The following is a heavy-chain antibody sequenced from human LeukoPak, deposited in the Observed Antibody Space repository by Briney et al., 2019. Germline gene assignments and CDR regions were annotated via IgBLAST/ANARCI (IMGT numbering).Heavy chain of an antibody. CDR3: ARGRISSGWYAHFDY. V-gene: IGHV4-59*01. J-gene: IGHJ4*02. Sequence: SETLSLTCTVSGGSISSYYWSWIRQPPGRGLDWIGYVFYSGTTNYNPSLDGRVTISVDTSKNRFSLKLSSVTAADTAVYYCARGRISSGWYAHFDYWGQGTLVTVSS. CDR1: GGSISSYY. CDR2: VFYSGTT. D-gene: IGHD6-19*01.